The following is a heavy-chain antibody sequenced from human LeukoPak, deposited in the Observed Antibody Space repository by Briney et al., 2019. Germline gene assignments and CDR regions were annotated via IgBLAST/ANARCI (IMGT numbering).Heavy chain of an antibody. CDR1: GGSFSGYY. CDR2: INHSGST. D-gene: IGHD6-19*01. V-gene: IGHV4-34*01. J-gene: IGHJ4*02. CDR3: ARAPSSGRRPILFDY. Sequence: SETLSLTCAVYGGSFSGYYWSWIRQPPGKGLEWIGEINHSGSTNYNPSLKSRVTISVDTSKNQLSLKLSSVTAAGTAVYYCARAPSSGRRPILFDYWGQGTLVTVSS.